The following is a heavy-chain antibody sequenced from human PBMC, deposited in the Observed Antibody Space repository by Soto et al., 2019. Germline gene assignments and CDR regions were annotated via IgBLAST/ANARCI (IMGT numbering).Heavy chain of an antibody. Sequence: QVQLVESGGGVVQPGRSLRLSCAASGFTFSSYAMHWVRQAPGKGLEWVAVISYDGSNKYYADSVKGRFTISREQSKNSLYLQMNRLSAEDTAVYYCARDDVPFRITGKQGAFDIWGQGTMVTVSS. D-gene: IGHD1-20*01. J-gene: IGHJ3*02. CDR1: GFTFSSYA. V-gene: IGHV3-30-3*01. CDR3: ARDDVPFRITGKQGAFDI. CDR2: ISYDGSNK.